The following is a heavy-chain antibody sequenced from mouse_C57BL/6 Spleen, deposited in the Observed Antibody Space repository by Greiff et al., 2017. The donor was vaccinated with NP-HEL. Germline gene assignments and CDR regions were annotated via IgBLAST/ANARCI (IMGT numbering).Heavy chain of an antibody. V-gene: IGHV1-81*01. CDR3: ARKGAIYYGSWFAY. CDR1: GYTFTSYG. Sequence: VMLVESGAELARPGASVKLSCKASGYTFTSYGISWVKQRTGQGLEWIGEIYPRSGNTYYNEKFKGKATLTADKSSSTAYMELRSLTSEDSAVYFCARKGAIYYGSWFAYWGQGTLVTVSA. J-gene: IGHJ3*01. D-gene: IGHD1-1*01. CDR2: IYPRSGNT.